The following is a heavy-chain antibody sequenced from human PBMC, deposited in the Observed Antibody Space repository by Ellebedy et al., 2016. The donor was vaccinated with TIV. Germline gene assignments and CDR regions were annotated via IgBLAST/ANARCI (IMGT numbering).Heavy chain of an antibody. CDR3: AKPVIFGVVNGMYFDL. CDR1: GFTFDDYT. Sequence: GESLKISXAASGFTFDDYTMHWVRQAPGKGLEWVSLISWDGGSTYYADSVKGRFTISRDNSKNSLYLQMNSLRTEDTALYYCAKPVIFGVVNGMYFDLWGRGTLVTVSS. CDR2: ISWDGGST. J-gene: IGHJ2*01. V-gene: IGHV3-43*01. D-gene: IGHD3-3*01.